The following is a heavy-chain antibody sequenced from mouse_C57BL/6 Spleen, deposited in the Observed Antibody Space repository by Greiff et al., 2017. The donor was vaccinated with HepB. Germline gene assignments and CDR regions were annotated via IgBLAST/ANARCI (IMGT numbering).Heavy chain of an antibody. D-gene: IGHD2-1*01. CDR2: IWSDGST. CDR1: GFSLTSYG. Sequence: QVQLKESGPGLVAPSQSLSITCTVSGFSLTSYGVHWVRQPPGKGLEWLVVIWSDGSTTYNSALKSRLSISKDNSKSHVFLKMNSLQTDDTAMYYCARRGDYGNYGAMDYWGQGTSVTVSS. J-gene: IGHJ4*01. CDR3: ARRGDYGNYGAMDY. V-gene: IGHV2-6*03.